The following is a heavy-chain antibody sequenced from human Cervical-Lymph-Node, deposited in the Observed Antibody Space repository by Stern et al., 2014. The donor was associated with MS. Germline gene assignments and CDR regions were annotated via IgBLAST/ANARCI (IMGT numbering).Heavy chain of an antibody. J-gene: IGHJ4*02. D-gene: IGHD1-1*01. CDR1: GFTFSSYW. Sequence: EVQLLESGGGLVQPGGSLRLSCAASGFTFSSYWMTWVRQAPGKGLEWVANIKQDESEKYYVDSVKGRFTISRDNAKNSLYLQMNSLRAADTAVYYCARGLLEISKFTFGSWGQGTLVTVSS. CDR2: IKQDESEK. V-gene: IGHV3-7*01. CDR3: ARGLLEISKFTFGS.